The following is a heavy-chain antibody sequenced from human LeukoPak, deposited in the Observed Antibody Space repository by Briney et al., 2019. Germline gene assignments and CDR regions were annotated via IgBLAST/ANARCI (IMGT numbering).Heavy chain of an antibody. CDR3: AREEEGHIVATSDPYFDY. Sequence: PSETLSLTCTVSGGSISSYYWSWIRQPAGKGLEWIGRIYTSGSTNYNPSLKSRVTISVDTSKNQFSLKLSSVTAADTAVYYCAREEEGHIVATSDPYFDYWGQGTLVTVSS. J-gene: IGHJ4*02. V-gene: IGHV4-4*07. CDR1: GGSISSYY. D-gene: IGHD5-12*01. CDR2: IYTSGST.